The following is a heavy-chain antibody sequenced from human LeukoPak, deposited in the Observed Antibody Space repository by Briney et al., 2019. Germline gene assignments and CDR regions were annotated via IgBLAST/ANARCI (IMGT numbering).Heavy chain of an antibody. CDR3: AKSLSTGTRKKTYYYSGMDV. D-gene: IGHD1-7*01. CDR1: GFIFRNHN. Sequence: GGSLRLSCAPSGFIFRNHNMHWVRQAPGKGLEWVSSISDRSSHIYHADSVKGRFTISRDNAKNSLYLQMNSLRAEDTAVYYCAKSLSTGTRKKTYYYSGMDVWGQGTTVTVSS. J-gene: IGHJ6*02. V-gene: IGHV3-21*01. CDR2: ISDRSSHI.